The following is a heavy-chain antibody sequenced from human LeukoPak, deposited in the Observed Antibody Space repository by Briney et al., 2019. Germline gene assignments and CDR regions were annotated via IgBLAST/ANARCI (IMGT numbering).Heavy chain of an antibody. Sequence: SETLSLTCTVSGGSISTSNYYWGWIRQPPGEGLEWIGSIYYSGSTYYNTYYNPSLKSRVTISVDTSKNQFSLGLRSVTAADTAVYYCARLRYYDNGGYRHYFDYWGQGTLVTVSS. D-gene: IGHD3-22*01. CDR2: IYYSGSTYYNT. V-gene: IGHV4-39*01. J-gene: IGHJ4*02. CDR1: GGSISTSNYY. CDR3: ARLRYYDNGGYRHYFDY.